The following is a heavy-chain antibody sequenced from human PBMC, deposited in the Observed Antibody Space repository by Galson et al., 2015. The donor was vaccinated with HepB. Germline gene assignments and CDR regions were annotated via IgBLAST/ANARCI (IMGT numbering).Heavy chain of an antibody. V-gene: IGHV1-18*01. CDR2: ISAYNGNT. J-gene: IGHJ6*03. D-gene: IGHD7-27*01. Sequence: SVKVSCKASGYTFTSYGISWVRQAPGQGLEWMGWISAYNGNTNYAQKLQGRVTMTTDTSTSTAYMELRSLRSDDTAVYYCARDSPGLGPDYYYYMVVWGKGTTVTVSS. CDR3: ARDSPGLGPDYYYYMVV. CDR1: GYTFTSYG.